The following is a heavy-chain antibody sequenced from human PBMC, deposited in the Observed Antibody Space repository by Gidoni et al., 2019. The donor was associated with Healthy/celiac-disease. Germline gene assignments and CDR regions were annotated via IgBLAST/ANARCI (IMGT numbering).Heavy chain of an antibody. D-gene: IGHD2-15*01. CDR1: GYSFTSYW. J-gene: IGHJ4*02. V-gene: IGHV5-51*01. Sequence: EVQLVQSGAEVNKPGESLKISCTGSGYSFTSYWIGWVRQMPGKGLEWMGIIYPGDSDTRYSPSFQGQVTISADKSISTAYLQWSSLKASDTAMYYCARTRGVVAATRYFDYWGQGTLVTVSS. CDR3: ARTRGVVAATRYFDY. CDR2: IYPGDSDT.